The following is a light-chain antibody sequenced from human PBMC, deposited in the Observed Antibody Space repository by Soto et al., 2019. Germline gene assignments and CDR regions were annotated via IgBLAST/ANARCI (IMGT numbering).Light chain of an antibody. CDR2: GAS. CDR1: QSVSSSY. CDR3: QQYISSPRT. Sequence: VLTQSPAPLSLSPRESATLSCRASQSVSSSYLAWYQQKPGQAPRLLIYGASSRATGIPDRFSGSGSGTDFTLTISRLEPEDFAVYYCQQYISSPRTFGQGTNVDI. J-gene: IGKJ1*01. V-gene: IGKV3-20*01.